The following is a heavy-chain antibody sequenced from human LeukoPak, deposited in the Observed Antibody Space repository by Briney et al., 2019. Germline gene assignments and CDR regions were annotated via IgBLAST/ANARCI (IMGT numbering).Heavy chain of an antibody. Sequence: ASVKVSCKASGYTLTSYGISWVRQAPGQGLEWMGWISAYNGNTNYAQKLQGRVTMTTDTSTSTAYMELRSLRSDDTAVYYCARESDSSGWYYFGYWGQGTLVTVSS. D-gene: IGHD6-19*01. CDR3: ARESDSSGWYYFGY. J-gene: IGHJ4*02. CDR1: GYTLTSYG. CDR2: ISAYNGNT. V-gene: IGHV1-18*01.